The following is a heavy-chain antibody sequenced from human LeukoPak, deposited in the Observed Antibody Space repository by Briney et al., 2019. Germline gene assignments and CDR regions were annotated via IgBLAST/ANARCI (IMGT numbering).Heavy chain of an antibody. CDR2: ISSSGSTI. Sequence: EGSLRLSCAASGFTFSDYYMSWIRQAPGKGLEWVSYISSSGSTIYYADSVKGRFTISRDNAKNSLYLQMNSLRAEDTVVYYCARALSYYYDSSGYYGYWGQGTLVTVSS. J-gene: IGHJ4*02. D-gene: IGHD3-22*01. V-gene: IGHV3-11*01. CDR3: ARALSYYYDSSGYYGY. CDR1: GFTFSDYY.